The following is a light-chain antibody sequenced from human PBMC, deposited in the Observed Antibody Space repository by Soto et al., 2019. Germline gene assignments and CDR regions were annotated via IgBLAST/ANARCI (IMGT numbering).Light chain of an antibody. CDR2: GAS. CDR1: QSVSSSY. J-gene: IGKJ4*01. V-gene: IGKV3-20*01. CDR3: QQYGTSPLT. Sequence: PGERVTLSCRASQSVSSSYLTWYQQKPGQAPRLLIYGASTRATGIPARFSGSGSGTDFTLTISSLQPEDFAVYYCQQYGTSPLTFGGGTKVDNK.